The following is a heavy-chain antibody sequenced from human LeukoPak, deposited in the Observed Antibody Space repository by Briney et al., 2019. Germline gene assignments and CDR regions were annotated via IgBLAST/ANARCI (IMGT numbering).Heavy chain of an antibody. J-gene: IGHJ4*02. CDR2: ISSSSSYI. CDR1: GFTFSDYY. Sequence: PGGSLRLSCAASGFTFSDYYMNWVRQAPGKGLEWVSSISSSSSYIYYADSVKGRFTISRDNAKNSLYLQMNSLRAEDTAVYYCARGDSSGSDYWGQGTLVTVSS. D-gene: IGHD3-22*01. V-gene: IGHV3-21*01. CDR3: ARGDSSGSDY.